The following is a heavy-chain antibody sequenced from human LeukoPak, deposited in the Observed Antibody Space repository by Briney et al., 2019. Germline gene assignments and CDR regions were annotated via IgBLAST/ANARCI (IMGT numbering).Heavy chain of an antibody. D-gene: IGHD2-21*02. CDR3: ARDEVGCGGDCYGDAFDL. Sequence: PGGSLRLSCAASGFIVSSNYMNWVRQAPGKGLEWVSVLYANGGTAYADSVNGRFTVSRDNSKNTLYLQMNSLRVEDTAVYHCARDEVGCGGDCYGDAFDLWGQGTLVTVSS. CDR1: GFIVSSNY. J-gene: IGHJ3*01. CDR2: LYANGGT. V-gene: IGHV3-66*01.